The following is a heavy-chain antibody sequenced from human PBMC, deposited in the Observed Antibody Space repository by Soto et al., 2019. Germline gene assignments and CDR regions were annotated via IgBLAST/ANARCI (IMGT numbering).Heavy chain of an antibody. D-gene: IGHD1-26*01. CDR1: GGSISSYY. CDR3: ARQNGDRLQWRGSYSSPYYYYYMDV. CDR2: IYYSGST. Sequence: PSETLSLTCTVSGGSISSYYWSWIRQPPGKGLEWIGYIYYSGSTNYNPSLKGRVTISVDTSKNQFSLKLSSVTAADTAVYYCARQNGDRLQWRGSYSSPYYYYYMDVWGKGTTVTVSS. V-gene: IGHV4-59*08. J-gene: IGHJ6*03.